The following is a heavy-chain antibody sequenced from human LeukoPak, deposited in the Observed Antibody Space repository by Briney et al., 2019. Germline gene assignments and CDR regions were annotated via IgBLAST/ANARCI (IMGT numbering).Heavy chain of an antibody. CDR1: GFTFDDYA. Sequence: GGSLRLSCAASGFTFDDYAMHWVRQAPGKGLEWVSGISWNSGSIGYADAVKGRFTISRDNAKNSLYLQMNSLRSDDTAVYYCARAYQWLANTYDYWGQGTLVTVSS. J-gene: IGHJ4*02. CDR3: ARAYQWLANTYDY. D-gene: IGHD6-19*01. CDR2: ISWNSGSI. V-gene: IGHV3-9*01.